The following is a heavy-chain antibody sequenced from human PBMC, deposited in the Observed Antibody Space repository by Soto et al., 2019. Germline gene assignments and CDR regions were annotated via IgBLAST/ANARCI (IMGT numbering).Heavy chain of an antibody. Sequence: EVQLVESGGGLIQPGGSLRLSCAASGFTVSSNYMTWVRQAPGNGLEWVSLIYSGGSTYYANSVKGRFTISRDNSKNTLYLPINSLRAEDTAVYYCARARGGLSVVTATYFDYWGQGTLVTVSS. D-gene: IGHD2-21*02. CDR3: ARARGGLSVVTATYFDY. V-gene: IGHV3-53*01. CDR1: GFTVSSNY. CDR2: IYSGGST. J-gene: IGHJ4*02.